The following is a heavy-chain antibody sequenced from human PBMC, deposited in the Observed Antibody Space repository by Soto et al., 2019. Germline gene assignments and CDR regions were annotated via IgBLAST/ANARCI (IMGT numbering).Heavy chain of an antibody. V-gene: IGHV4-30-4*01. Sequence: QVQLQESGPGLVKPSQTLSLTCTVSNGSISSGDYYWTWIRQPPGKGLEWIAYIYYSGSTYYNPSLKSRLTISVDTSKNQFSLELSAVTAAATAVDYCARGHRYGENYLDSWGQGTLVTVSS. D-gene: IGHD4-17*01. CDR2: IYYSGST. J-gene: IGHJ4*02. CDR1: NGSISSGDYY. CDR3: ARGHRYGENYLDS.